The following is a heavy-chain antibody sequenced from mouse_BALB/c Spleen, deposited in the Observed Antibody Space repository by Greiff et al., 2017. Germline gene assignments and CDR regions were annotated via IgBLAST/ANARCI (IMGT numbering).Heavy chain of an antibody. J-gene: IGHJ2*01. V-gene: IGHV5-6-4*01. CDR2: ISSGGSYT. CDR1: GFTFSSYT. CDR3: RRDKEVIFDY. Sequence: EVKLVESGGGLVKPGGSLKLSCAASGFTFSSYTMSWVRQTPEKRLEWVATISSGGSYTYYPDSVKGRFTISKDNTKNTLYLQMSSLKSEDTAMYYCRRDKEVIFDYWGQGTTLTVSS.